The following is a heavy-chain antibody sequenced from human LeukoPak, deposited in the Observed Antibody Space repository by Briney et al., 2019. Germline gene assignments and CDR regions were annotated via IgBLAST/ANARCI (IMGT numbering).Heavy chain of an antibody. V-gene: IGHV3-23*01. J-gene: IGHJ4*02. Sequence: PGGSLRLSCAASGFTFSSYSMNWVRQAPGKGLEWVSAISGSGGSTYYADSVKGRFTISRDNSKNTLYLQMNSLRAEDTAVYYCAKDPGGTMVRGVFDYWGQGTLVTVSS. CDR3: AKDPGGTMVRGVFDY. D-gene: IGHD3-10*01. CDR2: ISGSGGST. CDR1: GFTFSSYS.